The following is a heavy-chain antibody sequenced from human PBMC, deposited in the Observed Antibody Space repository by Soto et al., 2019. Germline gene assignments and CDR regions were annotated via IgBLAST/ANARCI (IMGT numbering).Heavy chain of an antibody. V-gene: IGHV3-23*01. CDR3: AKEVAAAGFFNWFDP. Sequence: GGSLRLSCAASGFTFSSYAMSWVRQAPGKGLEWVSAISGSGGSTYYADSVKGRFSISRDNSKNTLYLQMNSLRAEDTAVYYCAKEVAAAGFFNWFDPWGQGTLVTVSS. CDR1: GFTFSSYA. CDR2: ISGSGGST. J-gene: IGHJ5*02. D-gene: IGHD6-13*01.